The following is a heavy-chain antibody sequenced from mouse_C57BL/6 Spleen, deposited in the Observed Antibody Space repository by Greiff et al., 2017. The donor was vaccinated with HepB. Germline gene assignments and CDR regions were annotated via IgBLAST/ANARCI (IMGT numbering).Heavy chain of an antibody. CDR3: ARERGTGSAMDY. J-gene: IGHJ4*01. CDR2: ISDGGSYT. V-gene: IGHV5-4*01. CDR1: GFTFSSYA. D-gene: IGHD4-1*01. Sequence: EVMLVESGGGLVKPGGSLKLSCAASGFTFSSYAMSWVRQTPEKRLEWVATISDGGSYTYYPDNVKGRFTISRDNAKNNLYLQMSHLKSEDTAMYYCARERGTGSAMDYWGQGTSVTVSS.